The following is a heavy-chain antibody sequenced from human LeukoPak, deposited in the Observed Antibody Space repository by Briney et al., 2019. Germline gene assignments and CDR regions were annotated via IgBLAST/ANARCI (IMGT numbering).Heavy chain of an antibody. CDR3: APPTIFGVYSDP. D-gene: IGHD3-3*01. V-gene: IGHV1-18*01. Sequence: GASVKVSCKASGYTFTSYGISWVRQAPGQGLEWMGWISAYNGNTNYAQKFQGRVTITADKSTSTAYMELSSLRSEDTAVYYCAPPTIFGVYSDPWGQGTLVTVSS. J-gene: IGHJ5*02. CDR1: GYTFTSYG. CDR2: ISAYNGNT.